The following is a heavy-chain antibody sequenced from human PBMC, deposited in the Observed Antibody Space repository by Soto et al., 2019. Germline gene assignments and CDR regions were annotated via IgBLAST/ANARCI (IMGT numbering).Heavy chain of an antibody. J-gene: IGHJ4*02. V-gene: IGHV4-30-4*01. CDR2: IYYSGST. Sequence: SETLSLTCTVSGGSISSGDYYWSWIRQPPGKGLEWIGYIYYSGSTYYNPSLKSRVTISVDTSRNQFSLKLSSVTAADTAVYYCAREYYDILTGPTGLDYWGQGTLVTVSS. CDR1: GGSISSGDYY. CDR3: AREYYDILTGPTGLDY. D-gene: IGHD3-9*01.